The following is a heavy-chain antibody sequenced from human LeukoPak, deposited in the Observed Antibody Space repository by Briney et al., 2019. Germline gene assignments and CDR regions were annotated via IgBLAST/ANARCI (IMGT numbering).Heavy chain of an antibody. Sequence: GGSLRLSCAASGFTFSSYAMSWVRQAPGKGLEWVSAISGSGGSTYYADSVKGRFTISRDNSKNTLYLRMNSLRAEDTAVYYCAKGPVATIYADYWGQGTLVTVSS. CDR3: AKGPVATIYADY. V-gene: IGHV3-23*01. D-gene: IGHD5-12*01. CDR1: GFTFSSYA. CDR2: ISGSGGST. J-gene: IGHJ4*02.